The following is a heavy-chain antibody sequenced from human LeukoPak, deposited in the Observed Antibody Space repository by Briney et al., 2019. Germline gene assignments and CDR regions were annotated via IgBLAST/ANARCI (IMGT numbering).Heavy chain of an antibody. CDR3: ARAAYGVSSGKGFDS. CDR2: ITITSDKI. Sequence: GGSLRLSCAASGFTFTGYSMNWFRQAPGKGLEWVSYITITSDKIYDADSVKGRFTISRENAKNSPYLQMNSLRDEDTAVYSCARAAYGVSSGKGFDSWGQGTLVIVSS. D-gene: IGHD4-23*01. CDR1: GFTFTGYS. J-gene: IGHJ4*02. V-gene: IGHV3-48*02.